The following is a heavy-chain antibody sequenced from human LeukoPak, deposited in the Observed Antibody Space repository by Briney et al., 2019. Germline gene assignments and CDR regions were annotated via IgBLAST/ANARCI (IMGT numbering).Heavy chain of an antibody. CDR3: ARAEYSRSPFDY. CDR1: GFTFSSYE. J-gene: IGHJ4*02. Sequence: GGSLRLSCAASGFTFSSYEMNWVRQAPGKGLEWVSYISSSGSTIYYADSVKGRFTISRVNAKNSLYLQMNSLRVEDTGVYYCARAEYSRSPFDYWGQGTLVTVSS. CDR2: ISSSGSTI. D-gene: IGHD6-6*01. V-gene: IGHV3-48*03.